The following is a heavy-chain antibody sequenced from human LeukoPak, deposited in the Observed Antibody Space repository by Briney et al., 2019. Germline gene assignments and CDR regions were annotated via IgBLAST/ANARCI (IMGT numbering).Heavy chain of an antibody. CDR3: ARQTVGGILVFDH. CDR2: IDHSGST. CDR1: GGSFSGYY. J-gene: IGHJ4*02. Sequence: SETLSLTCAVYGGSFSGYYWSWIRQPPGKGLEWIGEIDHSGSTNYNPSLKSRVTMSVDTSKNQFSLNLSSVTAADTAIYYCARQTVGGILVFDHWGQGTLVTVSS. V-gene: IGHV4-34*01. D-gene: IGHD1-26*01.